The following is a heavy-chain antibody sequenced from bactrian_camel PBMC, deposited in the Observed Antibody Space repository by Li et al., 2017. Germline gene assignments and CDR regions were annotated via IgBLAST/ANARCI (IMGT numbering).Heavy chain of an antibody. J-gene: IGHJ6*01. D-gene: IGHD1*01. CDR2: IDKLDSRR. CDR3: AARPINTRDCVAGGPAEFGY. Sequence: HVQLVESGGGSVQAGGSLKLNCIASDLTFSFYYVAWFRQVPGKEREGVAFIDKLDSRRGYADSVKGRFTISKDNAKKTLYLQMNDLRPEDTAMYFCAARPINTRDCVAGGPAEFGYWGQGTQVTVS. CDR1: DLTFSFYY. V-gene: IGHV3S26*01.